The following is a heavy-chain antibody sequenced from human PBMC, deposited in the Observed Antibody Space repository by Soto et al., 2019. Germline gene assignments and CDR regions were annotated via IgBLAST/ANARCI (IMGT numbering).Heavy chain of an antibody. CDR3: ARPVGVEQQLLHDAFHI. D-gene: IGHD6-13*01. CDR2: AYYGGNT. Sequence: QLQLQESGPGVVKPSETLSLTCTVSGGSISSSSYYWGWIRQPPGKGLEYIGLGSAYYGGNTYYNPSLKRLVPMSVDTSKNQFSLELRSVTAADTAVYYCARPVGVEQQLLHDAFHIWGQGTMVTVSS. J-gene: IGHJ3*02. CDR1: GGSISSSSYY. V-gene: IGHV4-39*01.